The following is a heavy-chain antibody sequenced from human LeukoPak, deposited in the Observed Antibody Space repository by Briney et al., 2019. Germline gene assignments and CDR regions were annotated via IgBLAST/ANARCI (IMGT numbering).Heavy chain of an antibody. J-gene: IGHJ6*04. CDR1: GFTFSSYA. CDR2: ISYDGRNK. D-gene: IGHD5-12*01. CDR3: ARDQGGYDPVYYYGMDV. Sequence: GRSLRLSCAASGFTFSSYAMHWVRQAPGQGLEWVAVISYDGRNKYYADSGKGRFTISRDNSKNTLYLQMNSLRAEDTAVYYCARDQGGYDPVYYYGMDVWGKGTTVTVSS. V-gene: IGHV3-30*04.